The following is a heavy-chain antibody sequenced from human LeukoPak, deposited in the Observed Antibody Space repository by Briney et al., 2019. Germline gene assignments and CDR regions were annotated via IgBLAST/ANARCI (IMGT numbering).Heavy chain of an antibody. CDR1: GFTFSSYG. Sequence: GGSLRLSCAASGFTFSSYGMHWVRQAPGKGLEWAAFIRYDGSNKYYADSVKGRFTISRDNSKNTLYLQMNSLRAEDTAVYYCAKGTPRPYYYYMDVWGKGTTVTVSS. V-gene: IGHV3-30*02. J-gene: IGHJ6*03. CDR3: AKGTPRPYYYYMDV. CDR2: IRYDGSNK. D-gene: IGHD6-6*01.